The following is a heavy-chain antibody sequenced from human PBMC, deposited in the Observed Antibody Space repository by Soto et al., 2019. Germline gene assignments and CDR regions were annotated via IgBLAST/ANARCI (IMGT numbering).Heavy chain of an antibody. Sequence: GASVKVSCKASGYTFTSYGISWVRQAPGQGLEWMGWISAYNGNTNYAQKLQGRVTMTTDTSTSTAYMELRSLRSDDTAVYYCARDFSKPDTVMVNFDYWGQGTLVTVSS. CDR2: ISAYNGNT. J-gene: IGHJ4*02. V-gene: IGHV1-18*04. CDR3: ARDFSKPDTVMVNFDY. D-gene: IGHD5-18*01. CDR1: GYTFTSYG.